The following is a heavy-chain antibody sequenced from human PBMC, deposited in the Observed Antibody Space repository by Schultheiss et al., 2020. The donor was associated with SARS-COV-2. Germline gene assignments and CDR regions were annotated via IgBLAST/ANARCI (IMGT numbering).Heavy chain of an antibody. CDR3: AKLPVAVVISLYYYYGMDV. V-gene: IGHV3-30-3*02. Sequence: GGSLRLCCAASGFTFSSYAMSWVRQGPGKGLEWVAVISYDGSNKYYADSVKGRFTISRDNSKNTLDLQMNSLRAEDTAVYYCAKLPVAVVISLYYYYGMDVWGQGTTVTVSS. D-gene: IGHD3-22*01. CDR2: ISYDGSNK. J-gene: IGHJ6*02. CDR1: GFTFSSYA.